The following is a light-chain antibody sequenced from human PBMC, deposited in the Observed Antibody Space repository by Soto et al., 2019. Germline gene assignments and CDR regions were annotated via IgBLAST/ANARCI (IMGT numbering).Light chain of an antibody. CDR2: GMS. V-gene: IGKV3-15*01. Sequence: EIVLTQSPATLSVSPGERATLSCRASQSVSSSYLAWYQQKPGQAPRLVIYGMSTRATGIPARFRAGGSGTNYTLTISSLQFEDFAVYYCQQYNNWPLWTFGQGTKVDI. CDR1: QSVSSSY. CDR3: QQYNNWPLWT. J-gene: IGKJ1*01.